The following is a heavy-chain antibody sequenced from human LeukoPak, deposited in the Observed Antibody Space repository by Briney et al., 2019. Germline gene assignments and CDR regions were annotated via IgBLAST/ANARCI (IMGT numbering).Heavy chain of an antibody. Sequence: GGSLRLSCAASGFTFSAYWMTWVRQAPGKGLAWVANIIEGGDVKYYVDSVKGRFTISRDNTKNSLYLQMTSLRADDTAVYYCARVGKNGWDFDHWGQGTLVTVSS. CDR1: GFTFSAYW. CDR3: ARVGKNGWDFDH. J-gene: IGHJ4*02. CDR2: IIEGGDVK. V-gene: IGHV3-7*01. D-gene: IGHD6-19*01.